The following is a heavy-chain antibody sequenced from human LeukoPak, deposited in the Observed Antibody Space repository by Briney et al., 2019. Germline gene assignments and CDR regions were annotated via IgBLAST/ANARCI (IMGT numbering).Heavy chain of an antibody. CDR3: ERVEQCLPFGN. V-gene: IGHV3-74*01. CDR1: GFSFSSYW. CDR2: INSDGSST. D-gene: IGHD6-19*01. J-gene: IGHJ4*02. Sequence: RGSLTPSCAASGFSFSSYWVHWLRQAPGKGLVWVSRINSDGSSTRYADSVKGRFTISRDNAKNTLYLQMNSLRAEDTAVYSCERVEQCLPFGNWGQGTLVTVSS.